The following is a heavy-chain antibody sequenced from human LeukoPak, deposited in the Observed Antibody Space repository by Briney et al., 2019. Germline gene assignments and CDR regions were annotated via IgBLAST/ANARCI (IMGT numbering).Heavy chain of an antibody. CDR3: ARGTSWSYYFDY. V-gene: IGHV3-33*08. CDR2: IWYDGSNK. CDR1: GFTFSSYS. Sequence: GGSLRLSCAASGFTFSSYSMNWVRQAPGKGLEWVAVIWYDGSNKYYADSVKGRFTISRDNSKNTLYLQMNSLRAEDTAVYYCARGTSWSYYFDYWGQGTLVTVSS. D-gene: IGHD2-2*01. J-gene: IGHJ4*02.